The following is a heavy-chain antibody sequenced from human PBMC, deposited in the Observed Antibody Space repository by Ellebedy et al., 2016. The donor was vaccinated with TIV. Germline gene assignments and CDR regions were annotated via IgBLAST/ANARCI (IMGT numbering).Heavy chain of an antibody. CDR2: ISASGGNT. CDR3: ARKAPLKVPALFAFDI. V-gene: IGHV3-23*01. CDR1: GFTSSNYA. Sequence: GGSLRLSCAASGFTSSNYAMTWVRQAPGKWLEWVSGISASGGNTYFADSVKGRFTISRDNSKNTLKLQMHSLRAEDAAVYYCARKAPLKVPALFAFDIWGQGTMVTVSS. J-gene: IGHJ3*02.